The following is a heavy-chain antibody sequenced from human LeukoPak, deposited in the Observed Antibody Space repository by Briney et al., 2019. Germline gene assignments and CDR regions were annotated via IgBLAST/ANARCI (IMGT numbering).Heavy chain of an antibody. CDR1: RGSISTYY. CDR2: IYYSGST. J-gene: IGHJ4*02. V-gene: IGHV4-59*08. Sequence: SETLFLTCTVSRGSISTYYWGWIRQPPGKGLEWIGYIYYSGSTTYNPSLESRVTILLDTSKNQFSLKLSSVTAADTAVYYCARQTYCSGGYCYSYYSDYWGQGTLVTVSS. D-gene: IGHD2-15*01. CDR3: ARQTYCSGGYCYSYYSDY.